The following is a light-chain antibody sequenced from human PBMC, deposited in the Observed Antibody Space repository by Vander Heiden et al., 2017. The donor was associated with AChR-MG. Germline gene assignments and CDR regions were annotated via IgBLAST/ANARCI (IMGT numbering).Light chain of an antibody. Sequence: EIVLTQSPGTLSLSPGERATLSCRASQSVSSSYLAWYQQKPGQAPRLLIYGASSRATLTISRLEPEDFAVYYCQQYGSSLWTFGQGTKVEIK. J-gene: IGKJ1*01. CDR1: QSVSSSY. CDR2: GAS. V-gene: IGKV3-20*01. CDR3: QQYGSSLWT.